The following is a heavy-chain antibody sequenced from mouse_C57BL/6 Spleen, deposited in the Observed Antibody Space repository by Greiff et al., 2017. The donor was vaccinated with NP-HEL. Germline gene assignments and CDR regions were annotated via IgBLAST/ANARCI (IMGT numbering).Heavy chain of an antibody. D-gene: IGHD2-5*01. Sequence: EVQLQESGEGLVKPGGSLKLSCAASGFTFSSYAMSWVRQTPEKRLEWVAYISSGGDYIYYADTVKGRFTISRDNARNTLYLQMSSLKSEDTAMYYCTRDEYYSNSYYYAMDYWGQGTSVTVSS. V-gene: IGHV5-9-1*02. CDR2: ISSGGDYI. CDR1: GFTFSSYA. CDR3: TRDEYYSNSYYYAMDY. J-gene: IGHJ4*01.